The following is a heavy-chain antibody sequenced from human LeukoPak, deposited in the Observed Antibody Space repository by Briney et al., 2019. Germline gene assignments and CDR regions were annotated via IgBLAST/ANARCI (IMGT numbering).Heavy chain of an antibody. Sequence: PGGSLRLSCAGSGFTFSTYSMTWVRQAPGRGLEWVSYISSGSSSIYYADSVKGRFTISRDNAKNSLYLQMNSLGAEDTAVYYCAVPYSGSIDWGQGTLVTVSS. V-gene: IGHV3-48*01. CDR1: GFTFSTYS. CDR2: ISSGSSSI. D-gene: IGHD1-26*01. CDR3: AVPYSGSID. J-gene: IGHJ4*02.